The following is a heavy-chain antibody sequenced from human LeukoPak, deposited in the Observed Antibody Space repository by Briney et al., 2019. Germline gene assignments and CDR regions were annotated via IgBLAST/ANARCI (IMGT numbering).Heavy chain of an antibody. CDR1: GGTFSSYA. J-gene: IGHJ3*02. V-gene: IGHV1-69*13. D-gene: IGHD3-9*01. CDR2: IFPIFGTA. CDR3: ARGSPRGTWLFGISNTGIRADDAFDI. Sequence: ASVKVSCKASGGTFSSYAISWVRQAPGQGLEWMGGIFPIFGTANYAQKFQGRVTITADESTSTAYMELSSLRSEDTAVYYCARGSPRGTWLFGISNTGIRADDAFDIWGQGTMVTVSS.